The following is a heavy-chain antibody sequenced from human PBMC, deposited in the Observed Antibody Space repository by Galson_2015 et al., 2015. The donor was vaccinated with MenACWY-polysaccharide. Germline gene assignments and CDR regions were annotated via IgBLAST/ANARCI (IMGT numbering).Heavy chain of an antibody. CDR3: ARYSGPGEFAYSWGTFDI. CDR2: VSASGGST. V-gene: IGHV3-23*01. Sequence: SLRLSCAASGFTFSSYAMSWVRQAPGKGLGWVSGVSASGGSTGYTHSAKGRVTMSRSNSKRTLFLQMSSLRAEDTAVYYCARYSGPGEFAYSWGTFDIWGRGTMVTVSS. D-gene: IGHD3-16*01. CDR1: GFTFSSYA. J-gene: IGHJ3*02.